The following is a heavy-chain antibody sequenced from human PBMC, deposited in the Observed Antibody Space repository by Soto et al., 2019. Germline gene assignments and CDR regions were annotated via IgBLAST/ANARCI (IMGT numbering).Heavy chain of an antibody. CDR3: VRGGSKYAS. J-gene: IGHJ5*02. V-gene: IGHV3-7*01. D-gene: IGHD4-4*01. CDR2: INGDESEK. CDR1: WLTFIDSL. Sequence: GGSLRLACTASWLTFIDSLMTWVRQAPGKGLDWVARINGDESEKKYADSVKGRFSISRDNAKKSMYFQMDSLRGEDTAVDYCVRGGSKYASWGQGTMAPGSS.